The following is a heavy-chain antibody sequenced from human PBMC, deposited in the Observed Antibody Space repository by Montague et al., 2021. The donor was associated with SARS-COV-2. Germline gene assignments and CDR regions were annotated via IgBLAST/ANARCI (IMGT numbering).Heavy chain of an antibody. CDR1: GGSISSANYY. J-gene: IGHJ4*02. Sequence: TLSLTCSVSGGSISSANYYWSWIRQHPGKGLEFIGYIYYSGSSFYNPSLKSRLTISVDTSKNRFSLRLSSVTAADTAIYFCASQSGSYHNYFDLWGQGTLVTVSS. CDR2: IYYSGSS. V-gene: IGHV4-31*03. CDR3: ASQSGSYHNYFDL. D-gene: IGHD1-26*01.